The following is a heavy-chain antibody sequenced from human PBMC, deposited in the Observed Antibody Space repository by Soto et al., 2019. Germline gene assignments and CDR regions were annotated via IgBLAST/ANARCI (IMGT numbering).Heavy chain of an antibody. Sequence: QVQLQESGPGLVKPSQTLSLTCTVSGGSISSGGYYWSWIRQHPGKGLEWMGYIYYSGSTYYNPPRKSQVNITLDTSKNQFALKLSSVTAADKAVYYCARGGGRLYGMDVWGQGTKVTVSS. CDR3: ARGGGRLYGMDV. D-gene: IGHD1-26*01. CDR1: GGSISSGGYY. V-gene: IGHV4-31*01. CDR2: IYYSGST. J-gene: IGHJ6*02.